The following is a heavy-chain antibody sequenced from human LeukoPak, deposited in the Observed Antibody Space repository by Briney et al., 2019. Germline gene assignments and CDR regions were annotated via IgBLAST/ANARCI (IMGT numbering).Heavy chain of an antibody. D-gene: IGHD3-10*01. Sequence: SVKVSCKASGGTFSSYAISWVRQAPGQGLEWTGRIIPILGIANCAQKFQGRVTITADKSTSTAYMELSSLRSEDTAVYYCARDLLGFGELLGPGLDYWGQGTLVTVSS. V-gene: IGHV1-69*04. CDR1: GGTFSSYA. J-gene: IGHJ4*02. CDR2: IIPILGIA. CDR3: ARDLLGFGELLGPGLDY.